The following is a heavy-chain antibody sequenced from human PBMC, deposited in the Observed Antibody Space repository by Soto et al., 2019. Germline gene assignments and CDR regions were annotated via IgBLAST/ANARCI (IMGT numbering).Heavy chain of an antibody. J-gene: IGHJ6*02. V-gene: IGHV1-69*13. D-gene: IGHD5-18*01. CDR2: IIPIFGTA. CDR3: ARGYSYGENSQSLYYYYYGMDV. Sequence: YSVQVSCKASGGPFSSYAISWVRQAPGQGLEWMGGIIPIFGTANYAQKFQGRVTITADESTSTAYMELSSLRSEDTAVYYCARGYSYGENSQSLYYYYYGMDVWGQGTTVTVAS. CDR1: GGPFSSYA.